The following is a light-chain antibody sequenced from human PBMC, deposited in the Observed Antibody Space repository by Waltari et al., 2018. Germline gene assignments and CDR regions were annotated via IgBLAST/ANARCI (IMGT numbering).Light chain of an antibody. CDR3: QHYVSLPAT. V-gene: IGKV3-20*01. Sequence: EIVLTQSPDTLSFSPGARATLSCRASQSISKYLAWYQQKPGQAPRLLLYHASSRSTCIPDRFSGSGSGTDFSLTINSLEPEDFAVYYCQHYVSLPATFGQGTKLEIK. J-gene: IGKJ1*01. CDR1: QSISKY. CDR2: HAS.